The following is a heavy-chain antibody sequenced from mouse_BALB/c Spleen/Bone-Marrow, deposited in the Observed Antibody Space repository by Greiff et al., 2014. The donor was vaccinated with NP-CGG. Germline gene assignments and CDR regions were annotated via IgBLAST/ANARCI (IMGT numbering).Heavy chain of an antibody. V-gene: IGHV5-4*02. Sequence: DVHLVESGGGLVKPGGSLKLSCAASGFTFSDSYMYWVRQTPEKRLEWVATISYGGSYIYYPDSVKGRFTISRDDAKNNLYLQMSSLKSEDTAMYYCARDRGVQGYAMDYWGQGTSVTVSS. CDR2: ISYGGSYI. CDR3: ARDRGVQGYAMDY. CDR1: GFTFSDSY. D-gene: IGHD2-14*01. J-gene: IGHJ4*01.